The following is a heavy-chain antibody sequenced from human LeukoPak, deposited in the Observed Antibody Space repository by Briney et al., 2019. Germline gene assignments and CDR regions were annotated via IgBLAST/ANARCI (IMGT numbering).Heavy chain of an antibody. D-gene: IGHD2-2*01. CDR3: AKDLIPDQLLGAFDI. V-gene: IGHV3-74*01. J-gene: IGHJ3*02. CDR2: INSDWSST. CDR1: GFTFSSYW. Sequence: QPGGSLRLPCAASGFTFSSYWMHWVRQAPGKGLVWVSRINSDWSSTSYADSVKGRFTISRDNAKNTLYLQMNSLRAEDTAVYYCAKDLIPDQLLGAFDIWGQGTMVTVSS.